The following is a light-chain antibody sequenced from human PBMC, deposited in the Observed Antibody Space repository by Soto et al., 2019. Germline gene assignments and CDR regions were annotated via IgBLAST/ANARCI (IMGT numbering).Light chain of an antibody. CDR1: QSISSY. CDR3: QQSYSTRWT. CDR2: AAS. J-gene: IGKJ1*01. Sequence: DIPMTQSPSSLSASVGDRVTITCRASQSISSYLNWYQQKPGKAPKLLIYAASSLQSGVPSRFSGSGSGIDFTLTISSLQPEDFATYYCQQSYSTRWTFGQGTKVEIK. V-gene: IGKV1-39*01.